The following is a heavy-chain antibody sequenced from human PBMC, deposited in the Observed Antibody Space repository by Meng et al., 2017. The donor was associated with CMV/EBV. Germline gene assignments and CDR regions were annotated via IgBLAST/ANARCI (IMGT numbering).Heavy chain of an antibody. CDR3: AKDLSTFGGVIVTAGYYGMDV. Sequence: GESLKISCAASGFTFSSYAMSWVRQAPGKGLEWVSAISGSGGSTYYADSVKGRFTISRDNSKNTLYLQMNSLRAEDTAVYYCAKDLSTFGGVIVTAGYYGMDVWGQGTTVTVSS. J-gene: IGHJ6*02. CDR2: ISGSGGST. V-gene: IGHV3-23*01. D-gene: IGHD3-16*02. CDR1: GFTFSSYA.